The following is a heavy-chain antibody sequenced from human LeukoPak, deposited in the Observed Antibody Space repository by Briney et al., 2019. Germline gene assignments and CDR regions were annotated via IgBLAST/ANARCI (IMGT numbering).Heavy chain of an antibody. J-gene: IGHJ5*02. CDR1: GGSFSGYY. D-gene: IGHD3-22*01. V-gene: IGHV4-34*01. CDR3: AREGTMMPTPINWFDP. CDR2: INHSGST. Sequence: SETLSLTCAVYGGSFSGYYWSWIRQPPGKGLEWIGEINHSGSTNYNPSLKSRVTISVDTSKNQFSLKLSSVTAADTAVYYCAREGTMMPTPINWFDPWGQGTLVTVS.